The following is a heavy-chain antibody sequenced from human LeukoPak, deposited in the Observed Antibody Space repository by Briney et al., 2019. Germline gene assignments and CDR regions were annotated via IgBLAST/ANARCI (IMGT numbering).Heavy chain of an antibody. D-gene: IGHD3-16*02. V-gene: IGHV3-49*03. Sequence: GGSLRLSCTASGFTFGDYAMSWFRQAPGKGLEWVGFIRSKAYGGTTEYAASVKGRVTISRDDSNSIAYLQMHSLKTENTAVYSCTSFGDYVWGSYRYFDYWGQGNLVTVSS. CDR1: GFTFGDYA. CDR2: IRSKAYGGTT. CDR3: TSFGDYVWGSYRYFDY. J-gene: IGHJ4*02.